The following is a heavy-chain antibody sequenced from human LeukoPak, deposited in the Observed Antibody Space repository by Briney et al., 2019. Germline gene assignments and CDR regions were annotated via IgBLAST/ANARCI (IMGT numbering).Heavy chain of an antibody. Sequence: GGSLRLSCAASGFTFSNYAMSWVRQAPGKGLEWVSHISNSCPSTYYADSVKGRFTISRDNSKNTLYLQMNSLRAEDTAVYYCARDDGAYDSHTHWGQGNLVTVSS. J-gene: IGHJ4*02. CDR1: GFTFSNYA. CDR2: ISNSCPST. CDR3: ARDDGAYDSHTH. V-gene: IGHV3-23*01. D-gene: IGHD3-22*01.